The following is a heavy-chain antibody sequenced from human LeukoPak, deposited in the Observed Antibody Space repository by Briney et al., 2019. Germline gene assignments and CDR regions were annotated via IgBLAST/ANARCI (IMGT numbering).Heavy chain of an antibody. V-gene: IGHV3-74*01. CDR1: GFTFSTYW. CDR3: ARAPSEIGGYYPEYFRH. D-gene: IGHD3-22*01. CDR2: IKSDGST. J-gene: IGHJ1*01. Sequence: GGSLRLSCAASGFTFSTYWMHWVRQAPGKGLVWVSRIKSDGSTNYADSVKGRFTISRDNAKNTVSLQMNCLRPEDTGVYYCARAPSEIGGYYPEYFRHWGQGTLVTVSS.